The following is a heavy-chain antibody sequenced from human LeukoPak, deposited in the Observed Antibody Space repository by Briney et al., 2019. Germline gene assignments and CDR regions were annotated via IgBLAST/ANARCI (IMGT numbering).Heavy chain of an antibody. CDR2: ISGSGGST. V-gene: IGHV3-23*01. CDR1: GFTLSSYA. Sequence: PGGSLRLSCAASGFTLSSYAMSCVRQAPGKGLEWVSAISGSGGSTYYADSVKGRLTISRDNSKNTLYLQMTSLRAEDTAVYYCAKSGGSYYYYYMDVWGKGTTVTVSS. CDR3: AKSGGSYYYYYMDV. D-gene: IGHD3-10*01. J-gene: IGHJ6*03.